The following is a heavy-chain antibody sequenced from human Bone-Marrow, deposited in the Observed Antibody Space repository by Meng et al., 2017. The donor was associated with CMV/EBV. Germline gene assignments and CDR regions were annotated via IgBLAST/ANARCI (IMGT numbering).Heavy chain of an antibody. D-gene: IGHD3-3*02. CDR1: GGSISSYY. CDR2: INHSGST. Sequence: SETLSLTCTVSGGSISSYYWSWIRQPPGKGLEWIGEINHSGSTNYNPSLKSRVTISVDTSKNQFSLKLSSVTAADTAVYYCARDSPLASSKFDPWGQGTLVTVSS. CDR3: ARDSPLASSKFDP. J-gene: IGHJ5*02. V-gene: IGHV4-34*01.